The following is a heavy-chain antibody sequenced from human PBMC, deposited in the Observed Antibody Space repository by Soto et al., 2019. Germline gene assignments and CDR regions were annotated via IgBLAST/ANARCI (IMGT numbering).Heavy chain of an antibody. CDR2: IIPIFGTA. Sequence: VKVSCKASGGTFSSYAISWVRQAPGQGLEWMGGIIPIFGTANYAQKFQGRVTITADESTSTAYMELSSLRSEDTAVYYCAQWLVQVSRFDPWGQGTLVTVS. J-gene: IGHJ5*02. CDR1: GGTFSSYA. D-gene: IGHD6-19*01. V-gene: IGHV1-69*13. CDR3: AQWLVQVSRFDP.